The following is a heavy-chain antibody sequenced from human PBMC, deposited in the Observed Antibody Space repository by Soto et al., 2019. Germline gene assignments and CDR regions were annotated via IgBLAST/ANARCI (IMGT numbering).Heavy chain of an antibody. CDR1: GFTFSSYS. CDR2: ISSSSSTI. J-gene: IGHJ2*01. D-gene: IGHD3-22*01. CDR3: ASSAFITMIVVVPGYFDL. Sequence: SLRLSCAASGFTFSSYSMNWVRQAPGKVLEWVSYISSSSSTIYYADSVKGRFTISRDNAKNSLYLQMNSLRDEDTAVYYCASSAFITMIVVVPGYFDLWGRGTLVTVSS. V-gene: IGHV3-48*02.